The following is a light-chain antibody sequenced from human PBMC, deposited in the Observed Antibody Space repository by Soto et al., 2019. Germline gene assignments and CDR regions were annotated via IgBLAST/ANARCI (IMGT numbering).Light chain of an antibody. CDR2: MAS. Sequence: DIQMTQSPSTLSASIGDRVTITCRASQSISSWLAWYQQKPGKAPKFLISMASRLKTGVPSSFSGSGSGTEFTLTISSLQPEDFATYYCQQYDSYPLTFGGGTRVEIK. CDR3: QQYDSYPLT. V-gene: IGKV1-5*03. J-gene: IGKJ4*01. CDR1: QSISSW.